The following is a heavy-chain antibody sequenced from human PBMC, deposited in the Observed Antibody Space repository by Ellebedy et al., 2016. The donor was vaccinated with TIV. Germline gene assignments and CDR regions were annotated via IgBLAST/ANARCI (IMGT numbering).Heavy chain of an antibody. Sequence: MPGGSLRLSCTVSGASISSYYWGWIRQPPGMGLEWIGHIDHSGSTNYSPSLKSRVTISVDTSKNQFSLKLSSVTAADTAVYYCARNGDYALKDWGQGTLVTVSS. CDR3: ARNGDYALKD. D-gene: IGHD4-17*01. CDR2: IDHSGST. CDR1: GASISSYY. V-gene: IGHV4-59*08. J-gene: IGHJ4*02.